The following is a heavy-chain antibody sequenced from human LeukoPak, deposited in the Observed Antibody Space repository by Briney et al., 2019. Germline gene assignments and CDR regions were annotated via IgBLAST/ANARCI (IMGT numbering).Heavy chain of an antibody. CDR3: ARHDSSGYYLEY. V-gene: IGHV4-34*01. CDR2: INHSGST. Sequence: SETLSLTCAVYGGSFSGYYWSWIRQPPGKGLEWIGEINHSGSTNYNPSLKSRVTISVDTSKNQFSLKLSSVTAADTAAYYRARHDSSGYYLEYWGQGTLVTVSS. D-gene: IGHD3-22*01. CDR1: GGSFSGYY. J-gene: IGHJ4*02.